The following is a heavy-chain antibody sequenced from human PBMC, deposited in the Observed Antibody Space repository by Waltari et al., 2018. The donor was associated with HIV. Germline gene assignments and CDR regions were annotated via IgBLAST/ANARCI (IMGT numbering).Heavy chain of an antibody. CDR2: IYYCGST. V-gene: IGHV4-39*01. CDR1: GGPISSSSYY. CDR3: ARPYSSSWYYFDY. Sequence: QLQLQESGPGLVKPSETLSLICTVSGGPISSSSYYWGWSRQPPGKGLEWIGSIYYCGSTYYNPSLKSRVTISVDTSKNQFSLKLSSVTAADTAVYYCARPYSSSWYYFDYWGQGTLVTVSS. J-gene: IGHJ4*02. D-gene: IGHD6-13*01.